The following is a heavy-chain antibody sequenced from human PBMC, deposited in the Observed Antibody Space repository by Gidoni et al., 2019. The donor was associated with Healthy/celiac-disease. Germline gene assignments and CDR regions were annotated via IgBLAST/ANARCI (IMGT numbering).Heavy chain of an antibody. J-gene: IGHJ4*02. Sequence: QVQLVQSGAEVKKPGASVKVSCKASGYTFTGYYMHWVRQAPGQGLEWMGWINPNSGGTNYAKKFQGWVTMTRDTSISTANMELSRLRSDDTAVYYCARGGDTRFAPFDYWGQGTLVTVSS. CDR2: INPNSGGT. V-gene: IGHV1-2*04. CDR3: ARGGDTRFAPFDY. CDR1: GYTFTGYY. D-gene: IGHD2-21*01.